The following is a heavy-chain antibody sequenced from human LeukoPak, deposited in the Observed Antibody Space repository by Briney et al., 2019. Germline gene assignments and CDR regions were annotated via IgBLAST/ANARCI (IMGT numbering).Heavy chain of an antibody. D-gene: IGHD6-19*01. V-gene: IGHV4-39*07. Sequence: SETLSLTCTVSGVSISSSSYYWGWIRQPPGKGLEWIGSIYYSGSTYYNPSLKSRVTISVDTSKNQFSLKLSSVTAADTAVYYCARVGTGYSSGPVDYWGQGTLVTVSS. J-gene: IGHJ4*02. CDR3: ARVGTGYSSGPVDY. CDR1: GVSISSSSYY. CDR2: IYYSGST.